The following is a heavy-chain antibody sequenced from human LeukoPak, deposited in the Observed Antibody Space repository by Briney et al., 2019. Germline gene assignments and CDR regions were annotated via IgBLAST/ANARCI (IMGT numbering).Heavy chain of an antibody. CDR1: GFTFSDYY. D-gene: IGHD5-24*01. Sequence: PGGSLRLSCAASGFTFSDYYMSWIRQAPGKGLEWVSYIISSVSTIYYADYVKGRFTISRYNAKNSLYLQMNSLRAEDTAVYYCARDPVEMATIGDYYYMDVWGKGTTVTVSS. CDR2: IISSVSTI. CDR3: ARDPVEMATIGDYYYMDV. V-gene: IGHV3-11*04. J-gene: IGHJ6*03.